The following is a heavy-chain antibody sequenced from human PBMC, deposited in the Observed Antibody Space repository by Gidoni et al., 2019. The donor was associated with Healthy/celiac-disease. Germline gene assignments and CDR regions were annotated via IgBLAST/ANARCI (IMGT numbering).Heavy chain of an antibody. J-gene: IGHJ4*02. Sequence: EVQLLESGGGVVQPGGSVRLCCDAPGSTFARYARSWVRQAPGKGLECVSAISCSVGSTYYADSVKGRFTISRDNSKNTLYLQMNSLRAEDTAVYYFAKDGSRTQDYYDSSCYYSYYFDYWGQGTLVTVSS. V-gene: IGHV3-23*01. CDR3: AKDGSRTQDYYDSSCYYSYYFDY. CDR2: ISCSVGST. CDR1: GSTFARYA. D-gene: IGHD3-22*01.